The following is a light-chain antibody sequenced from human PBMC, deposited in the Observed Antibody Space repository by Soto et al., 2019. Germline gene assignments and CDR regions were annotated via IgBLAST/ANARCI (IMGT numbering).Light chain of an antibody. CDR1: QSVSNY. CDR3: HQRGDWPST. CDR2: DAS. J-gene: IGKJ3*01. Sequence: EVVLTQSPATLSLSPGERATLSCRASQSVSNYLAWYQQRPGQPPRLLIYDASTRATDIPARFSGSGSGTDFTLTINSLEPEDFAVYYCHQRGDWPSTFGPGNKVDFK. V-gene: IGKV3-11*01.